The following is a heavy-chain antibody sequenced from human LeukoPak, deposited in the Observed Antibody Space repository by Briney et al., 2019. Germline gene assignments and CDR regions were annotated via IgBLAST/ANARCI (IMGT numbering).Heavy chain of an antibody. J-gene: IGHJ4*02. CDR3: VRDSPHWTLDY. CDR2: LWSNGNTR. Sequence: PGGSLRLSCAASGLRINNYAMHWVRQAPGKGLEWVALLWSNGNTRFYADSVKGRFTISRDTSTNTLYLHMDSLRVEDTAVYHCVRDSPHWTLDYWGQGTLVTVP. CDR1: GLRINNYA. V-gene: IGHV3-33*01. D-gene: IGHD1-1*01.